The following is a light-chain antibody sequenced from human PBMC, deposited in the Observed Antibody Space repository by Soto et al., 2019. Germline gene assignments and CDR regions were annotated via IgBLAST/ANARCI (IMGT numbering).Light chain of an antibody. CDR1: SDDVGAYDY. CDR2: DVT. CDR3: CSYVHFYRVL. V-gene: IGLV2-11*01. J-gene: IGLJ2*01. Sequence: QSVLSQPRSVSGSPGQSVTLPCTGTSDDVGAYDYVSWYQQHPGKAPKLIIYDVTKRPSGVPDRFSASKSGNTASLTISGLQAEDEADYYCCSYVHFYRVLFGGGTQLTVL.